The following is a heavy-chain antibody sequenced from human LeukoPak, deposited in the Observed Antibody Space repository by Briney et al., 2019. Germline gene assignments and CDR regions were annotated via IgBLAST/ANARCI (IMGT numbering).Heavy chain of an antibody. CDR3: ARVSRSLTYYFDY. J-gene: IGHJ4*02. D-gene: IGHD2-15*01. CDR1: GGSISSGSYY. CDR2: IYKTGST. Sequence: SETLSLTCTVSGGSISSGSYYWNWIRQPAGKGLEWIGRIYKTGSTNYNPSLKSRVTIPVDTSKNQFSLKLSSVTAADTAVYYCARVSRSLTYYFDYWGQGTLVTVSS. V-gene: IGHV4-61*02.